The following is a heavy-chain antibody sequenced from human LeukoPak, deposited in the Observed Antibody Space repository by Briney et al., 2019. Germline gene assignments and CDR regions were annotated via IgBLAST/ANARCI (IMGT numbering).Heavy chain of an antibody. V-gene: IGHV3-43*01. CDR2: ISWDGGST. CDR1: GFTFDDYT. Sequence: PGRSLRLSCAASGFTFDDYTMHWVRQAPGKGLEWVSLISWDGGSTYYADSVKGRFTISRDNSKNSLYLQMNSLRTEDTALYYCAKGSIAARRAGYYMDVWGKGTTVTVSS. J-gene: IGHJ6*03. CDR3: AKGSIAARRAGYYMDV. D-gene: IGHD6-6*01.